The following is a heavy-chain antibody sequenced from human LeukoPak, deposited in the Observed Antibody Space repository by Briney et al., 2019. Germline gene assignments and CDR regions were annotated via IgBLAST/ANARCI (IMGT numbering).Heavy chain of an antibody. CDR3: ARLYSSSWHDY. D-gene: IGHD6-13*01. CDR2: ISSSSSYI. V-gene: IGHV3-21*01. Sequence: GGSLRFSCAASGFTFSSYSMNWVRQAPGKGLEWVSSISSSSSYIYYADSVKGRFTISRDNAKNSLYLQMNSLRAEDTAVYYCARLYSSSWHDYWGQGTLVTVSS. CDR1: GFTFSSYS. J-gene: IGHJ4*02.